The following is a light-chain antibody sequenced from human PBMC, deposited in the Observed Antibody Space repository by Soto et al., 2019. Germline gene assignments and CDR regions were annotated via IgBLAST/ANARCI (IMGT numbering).Light chain of an antibody. CDR3: TSYTSNTALV. CDR1: SSDVGAYNY. V-gene: IGLV2-14*01. J-gene: IGLJ1*01. Sequence: QSALTQPASVSGSPGQSITISCTGTSSDVGAYNYVSWYQHHPGGAPRLIIYEVTNRPSGVSDRFSGSKSGSTASLTISGLQAEDEADYHCTSYTSNTALVFGTGTKVTVL. CDR2: EVT.